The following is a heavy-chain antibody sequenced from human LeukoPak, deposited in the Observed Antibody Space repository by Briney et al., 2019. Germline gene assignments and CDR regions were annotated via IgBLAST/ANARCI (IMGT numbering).Heavy chain of an antibody. CDR3: ARASYYYDTTGLGAVDI. D-gene: IGHD3-22*01. J-gene: IGHJ3*02. CDR2: INWNSDNI. V-gene: IGHV3-9*01. Sequence: GGSLRLSCAASRFTFNDHAMYWVRQAPGKGLEWVSGINWNSDNIGYAESVKGRFTISRDDAKNSLFLQMNSLRAEDTALYYCARASYYYDTTGLGAVDIWGQGTLVTVSS. CDR1: RFTFNDHA.